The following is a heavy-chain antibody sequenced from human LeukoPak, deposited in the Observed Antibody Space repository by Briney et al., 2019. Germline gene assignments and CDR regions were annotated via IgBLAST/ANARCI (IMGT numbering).Heavy chain of an antibody. D-gene: IGHD3-22*01. CDR2: ISYDGSNK. CDR1: GFTFSSYG. J-gene: IGHJ4*02. CDR3: ASDSSGYDPYYFDY. Sequence: GRSLRLSCAASGFTFSSYGMHWVRQAPGKGLEWVAVISYDGSNKYYADSVKGRFTISRDNSKNTLYLQMNSLRAEDTAVYYCASDSSGYDPYYFDYWGQGTLVTVSS. V-gene: IGHV3-30*03.